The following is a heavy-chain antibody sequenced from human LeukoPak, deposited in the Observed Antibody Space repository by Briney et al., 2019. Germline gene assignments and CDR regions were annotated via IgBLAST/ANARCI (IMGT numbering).Heavy chain of an antibody. Sequence: GGALRLSCAASGFTFSSYAMSWVRQAPGKGLEWVSAISGSGGSTYYADSVKGRFTISRDNSKNTLYLQMNSLRAEDTAVYYCAKAYDFWSGITWFDPWGQGTLVTVSS. CDR3: AKAYDFWSGITWFDP. CDR2: ISGSGGST. CDR1: GFTFSSYA. D-gene: IGHD3-3*01. V-gene: IGHV3-23*01. J-gene: IGHJ5*02.